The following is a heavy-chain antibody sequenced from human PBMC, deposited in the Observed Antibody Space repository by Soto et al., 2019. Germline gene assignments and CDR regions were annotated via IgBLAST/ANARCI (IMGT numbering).Heavy chain of an antibody. CDR2: ISAYNGNT. Sequence: ASVNVSCKASGYTFTSYGISWVRQAPGQGLELMGWISAYNGNTNYAQKLQGRVTMTTXXXXXXAXMXLXXXXSDXTAVYYCARSLRPKPPTTIGYWGQGTLVTVSS. CDR3: ARSLRPKPPTTIGY. D-gene: IGHD1-1*01. J-gene: IGHJ4*02. V-gene: IGHV1-18*04. CDR1: GYTFTSYG.